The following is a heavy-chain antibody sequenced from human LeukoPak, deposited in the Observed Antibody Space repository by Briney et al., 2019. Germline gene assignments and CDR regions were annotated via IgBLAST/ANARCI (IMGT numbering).Heavy chain of an antibody. V-gene: IGHV4-31*03. D-gene: IGHD2-2*01. CDR3: ARAAVGYCSSTSCYPYYFDY. J-gene: IGHJ4*02. CDR2: IYYSGST. CDR1: GGSISSGGYY. Sequence: SETLSLTCTVSGGSISSGGYYWSWIRQHPGKGLEWIGYIYYSGSTYYNPSLKSRVTISVDTSKNQFSLKLGSMTAADTAVYYCARAAVGYCSSTSCYPYYFDYWGQGTLVTVSS.